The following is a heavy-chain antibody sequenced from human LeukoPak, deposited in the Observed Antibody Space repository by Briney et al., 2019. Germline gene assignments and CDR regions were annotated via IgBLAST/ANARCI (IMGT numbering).Heavy chain of an antibody. J-gene: IGHJ4*02. Sequence: SVTLSLTCAVYGGSFSGYYWSWIRQPPGKGLEWIGEINHSGSTNYNPSLKSRVTISVDTSKNQFSLKLSSVTAADTAVYYCARGYGDFWSGYYEFDYWGQGTLVTVSS. D-gene: IGHD3-3*01. V-gene: IGHV4-34*01. CDR1: GGSFSGYY. CDR2: INHSGST. CDR3: ARGYGDFWSGYYEFDY.